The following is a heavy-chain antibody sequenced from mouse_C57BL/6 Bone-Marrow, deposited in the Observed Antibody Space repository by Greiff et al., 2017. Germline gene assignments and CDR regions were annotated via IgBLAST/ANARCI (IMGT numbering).Heavy chain of an antibody. Sequence: EVMLVESGGGLVQPGESLKLSCESNEYEFPSHDMSWVRQTPEKRLELVAAINSDGGSTYYPDNMERRFIISRDNTKTTLYLQMRSLRSEGTALYYCARPRYYYGSSRGEDDCDDGGKGTTLTVSS. CDR1: EYEFPSHD. CDR2: INSDGGST. J-gene: IGHJ2*01. CDR3: ARPRYYYGSSRGEDDCDD. V-gene: IGHV5-2*03. D-gene: IGHD1-1*01.